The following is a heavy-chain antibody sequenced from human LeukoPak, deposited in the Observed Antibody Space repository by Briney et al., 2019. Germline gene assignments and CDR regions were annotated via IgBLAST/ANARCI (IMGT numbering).Heavy chain of an antibody. Sequence: PSETLSLTCTVSGGSISSSSYYWGWIRQPPGKGLEWIGSIYYSGITYYNPSLKSRVTISVDTSKNQFSLKLSSVTAADTAVYYCARHQQWYYFDYWGQGTLVTVSS. D-gene: IGHD6-19*01. CDR2: IYYSGIT. CDR1: GGSISSSSYY. V-gene: IGHV4-39*01. J-gene: IGHJ4*02. CDR3: ARHQQWYYFDY.